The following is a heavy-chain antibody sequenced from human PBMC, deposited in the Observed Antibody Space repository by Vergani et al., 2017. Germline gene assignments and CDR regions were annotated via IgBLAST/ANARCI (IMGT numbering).Heavy chain of an antibody. CDR3: ARGDIVVAYNWFDP. V-gene: IGHV1-69*04. J-gene: IGHJ5*02. Sequence: QVQLVQSGAEVKKPGSSVKVSCKASGGTFSSYAISWVRHAPGQGLEWMGRIIPILGISNYAQKFQGRVTSTADKSTSTAYMELSSLRSEDTAVYYCARGDIVVAYNWFDPWGQGTLVTVSS. CDR2: IIPILGIS. CDR1: GGTFSSYA. D-gene: IGHD2-15*01.